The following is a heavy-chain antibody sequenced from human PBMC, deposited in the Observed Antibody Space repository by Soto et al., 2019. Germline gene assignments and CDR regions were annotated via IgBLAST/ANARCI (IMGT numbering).Heavy chain of an antibody. CDR1: GYTLTSYD. Sequence: GASVKVSCKASGYTLTSYDINWVRQATGQGLEWMGWMNPNSGNTGYAQKFQGRVTMTRNTSISTAYMELSSLRSEDTAVYYCARLLGESSCHIDYYYYGMDVWGQGTTVTVSS. J-gene: IGHJ6*02. CDR2: MNPNSGNT. D-gene: IGHD3-22*01. V-gene: IGHV1-8*01. CDR3: ARLLGESSCHIDYYYYGMDV.